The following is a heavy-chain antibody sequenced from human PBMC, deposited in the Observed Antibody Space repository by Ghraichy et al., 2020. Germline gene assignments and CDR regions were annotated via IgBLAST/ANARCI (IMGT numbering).Heavy chain of an antibody. J-gene: IGHJ2*01. CDR1: GGSISRFY. V-gene: IGHV4-4*07. Sequence: SQTLSLTCTVSGGSISRFYWSWIRQPAAKGLEWVGRIHTSGSTNYNPSLKSRVAMSVDTHKSQVSLKLNSVTAADTAVYYCARVSGGGRYWYFDLWGRGTLVTVSS. CDR3: ARVSGGGRYWYFDL. D-gene: IGHD3-10*01. CDR2: IHTSGST.